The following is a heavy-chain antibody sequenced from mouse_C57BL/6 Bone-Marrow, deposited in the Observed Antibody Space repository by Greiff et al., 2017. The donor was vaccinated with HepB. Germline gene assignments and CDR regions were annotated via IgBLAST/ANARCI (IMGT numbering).Heavy chain of an antibody. CDR1: GFTFSDYY. V-gene: IGHV5-12*01. Sequence: KLVESGGGLVQPGGSLKLSCAASGFTFSDYYMYWVRQTPEKRLEWVAYISNGGGSTYYPDTVKGRFTISRDNAKNTLYLQMSRLKSEDTAMYYCAREDFWFAYWGQGTLVTVSA. J-gene: IGHJ3*01. CDR3: AREDFWFAY. CDR2: ISNGGGST.